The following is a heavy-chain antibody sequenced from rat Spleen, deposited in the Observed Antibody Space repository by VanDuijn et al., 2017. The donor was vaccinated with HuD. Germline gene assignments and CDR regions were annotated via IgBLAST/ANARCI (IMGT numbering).Heavy chain of an antibody. Sequence: EVQLQESGPGLVKPSQSLSLTCSVTGYSITSNYWGWIRNFPGNKLEWMGYINSAGTTNYNPSLKSRISITRDTSKNQFFVQVNSITTEDTATYYCARSDGVHYYLPFADWGQGTLVTVSS. V-gene: IGHV3-3*01. CDR2: INSAGTT. CDR1: GYSITSNY. D-gene: IGHD1-12*02. CDR3: ARSDGVHYYLPFAD. J-gene: IGHJ3*01.